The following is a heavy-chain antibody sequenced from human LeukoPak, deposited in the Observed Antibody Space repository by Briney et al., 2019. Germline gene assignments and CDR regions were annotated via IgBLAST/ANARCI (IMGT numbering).Heavy chain of an antibody. V-gene: IGHV3-23*01. CDR3: AKGLYYYGSGSLGDY. J-gene: IGHJ4*02. CDR1: GFTFSSYA. D-gene: IGHD3-10*01. Sequence: PGGSLRLSCAASGFTFSSYAMSWVRQAPGKGLEWVSSISSNGDSVYHADSVKGRFTVSRDDSKNTLFLQMNSLRADDTAVYYCAKGLYYYGSGSLGDYWGQGTLVTVSS. CDR2: ISSNGDSV.